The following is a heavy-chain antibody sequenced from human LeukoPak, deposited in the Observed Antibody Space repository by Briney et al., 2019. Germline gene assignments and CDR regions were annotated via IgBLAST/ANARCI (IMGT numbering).Heavy chain of an antibody. CDR2: IYHSGST. CDR1: GYSISSGYF. D-gene: IGHD6-13*01. V-gene: IGHV4-38-2*02. J-gene: IGHJ5*02. Sequence: SETLSLTCTVSGYSISSGYFWGWIRQPPGKGLEWIGSIYHSGSTSYNPSLKSRLTISVDTSKNQFSLRLNFVTAGDTAMCYCARMFRSSWYINWFDPWGQGTLVTVSS. CDR3: ARMFRSSWYINWFDP.